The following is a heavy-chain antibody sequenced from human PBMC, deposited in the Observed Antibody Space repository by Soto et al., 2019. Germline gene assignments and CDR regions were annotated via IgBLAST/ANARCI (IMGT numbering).Heavy chain of an antibody. J-gene: IGHJ6*02. CDR2: ISYDGSNK. V-gene: IGHV3-30*18. D-gene: IGHD3-10*01. Sequence: PVGSLRLSCAASGFTFSSYGMHWVRQAPGKGLEWVAVISYDGSNKYYADSVKGRFTISRDNSKNTLYLQMNSLRAEVTAVYYCAKNLWFGETSTPMDVWGQGTTVTVSS. CDR3: AKNLWFGETSTPMDV. CDR1: GFTFSSYG.